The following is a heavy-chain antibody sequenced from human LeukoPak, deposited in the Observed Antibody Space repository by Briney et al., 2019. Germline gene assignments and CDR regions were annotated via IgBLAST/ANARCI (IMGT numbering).Heavy chain of an antibody. J-gene: IGHJ3*02. D-gene: IGHD2-2*01. CDR3: ARSPIVVVPTAHDAFDI. V-gene: IGHV1-2*02. Sequence: ASVKVPCKTSGYTFTGYYMHWVRQAPGQGLEWMGWINPNSGGTKYTQKFQGRVTMTRDMSISTAYMELSSPRSDDTAVYYCARSPIVVVPTAHDAFDIWGQGTMVTVSS. CDR1: GYTFTGYY. CDR2: INPNSGGT.